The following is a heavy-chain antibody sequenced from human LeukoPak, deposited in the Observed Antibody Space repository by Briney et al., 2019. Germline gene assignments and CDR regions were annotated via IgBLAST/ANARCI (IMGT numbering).Heavy chain of an antibody. CDR2: IYYSGST. CDR1: GGSISSYY. V-gene: IGHV4-59*01. Sequence: PSETLSLTCTVSGGSISSYYWSWIRQAPGKGLEWIGYIYYSGSTNYNPSPKSRVTISVDTSKNQFSLKVSSVTAADTAVYYCARRTGYYDGFDYWGQGTLVTVSS. CDR3: ARRTGYYDGFDY. D-gene: IGHD3/OR15-3a*01. J-gene: IGHJ4*02.